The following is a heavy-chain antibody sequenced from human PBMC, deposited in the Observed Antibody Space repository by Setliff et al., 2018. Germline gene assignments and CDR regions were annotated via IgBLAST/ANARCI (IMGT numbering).Heavy chain of an antibody. CDR3: ARDPFAVRAATNWYDH. V-gene: IGHV1-69*10. Sequence: SVKVSCKASGDIFSSNGITWVRQAPGQGLEWVGGSSPINDLATYAQKFQGRVTITADKSTSTVYMELISLRSEDTAVYYCARDPFAVRAATNWYDHWGQGTLVTVSS. D-gene: IGHD6-13*01. CDR1: GDIFSSNG. CDR2: SSPINDLA. J-gene: IGHJ5*02.